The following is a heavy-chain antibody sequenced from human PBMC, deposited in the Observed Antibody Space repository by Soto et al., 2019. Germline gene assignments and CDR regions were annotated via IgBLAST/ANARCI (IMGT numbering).Heavy chain of an antibody. Sequence: QVQLVESGGGVVQPGRSLRLSCAGSGFIFSNNGMHWVRQAPGKGLEWVAFMSYDGSAKFYADSVKGRFTISRDNSKSTLFLHMSKLRAEDTAMYYRAIARVADAALDHWGQGTLVTVSS. D-gene: IGHD6-6*01. CDR1: GFIFSNNG. J-gene: IGHJ4*02. CDR2: MSYDGSAK. V-gene: IGHV3-30*03. CDR3: AIARVADAALDH.